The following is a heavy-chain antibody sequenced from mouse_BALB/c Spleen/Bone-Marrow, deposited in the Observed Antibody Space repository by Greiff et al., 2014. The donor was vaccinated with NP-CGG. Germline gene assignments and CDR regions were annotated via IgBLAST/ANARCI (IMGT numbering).Heavy chain of an antibody. CDR1: GYTFTSYW. CDR2: INPSNGRT. V-gene: IGHV1S81*02. J-gene: IGHJ3*01. D-gene: IGHD2-2*01. CDR3: ARSGYDGFAY. Sequence: VKLQESGAELVKPGASVKLSCKASGYTFTSYWMHWVKQRPGQGLEWIGEINPSNGRTNYNEKFKSKATLTVDKSSSTAYIQLSSLTSEDSAVYYCARSGYDGFAYWGQGTLVTVSA.